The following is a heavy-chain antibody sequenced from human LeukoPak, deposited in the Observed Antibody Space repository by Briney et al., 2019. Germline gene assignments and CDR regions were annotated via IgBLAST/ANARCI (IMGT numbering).Heavy chain of an antibody. Sequence: GESLKISCKGSGYSFTSYWIGWVRQMPGKGLEWMGIIYPGDSDTRYSPSFQGQVTISADKSISTAYLQWSSLKASDTAMYYCASRPSPDCCGGSCYSDWFDPWGQGTLVTVSS. J-gene: IGHJ5*02. V-gene: IGHV5-51*01. CDR1: GYSFTSYW. CDR3: ASRPSPDCCGGSCYSDWFDP. D-gene: IGHD2-15*01. CDR2: IYPGDSDT.